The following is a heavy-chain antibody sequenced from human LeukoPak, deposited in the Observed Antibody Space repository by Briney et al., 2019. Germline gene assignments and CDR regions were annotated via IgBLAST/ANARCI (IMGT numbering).Heavy chain of an antibody. V-gene: IGHV4-30-4*08. J-gene: IGHJ6*04. CDR3: AREEYSSSSHV. CDR1: GGSISSSSYY. Sequence: SETLSLTCTVSGGSISSSSYYWGWIRQPPGKGLEWIGYIYYSGSTYYNPSLKSRVTISVDTSKNQFSLKLSSVTAADTAVYYCAREEYSSSSHVWGKGTTVTVSS. D-gene: IGHD6-6*01. CDR2: IYYSGST.